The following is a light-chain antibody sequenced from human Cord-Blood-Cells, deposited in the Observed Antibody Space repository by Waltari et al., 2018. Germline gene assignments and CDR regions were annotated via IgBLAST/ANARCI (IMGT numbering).Light chain of an antibody. Sequence: QSALTQPASVSGSPGQSITISCTGTSSDFGGYNYVPWYQQHPGKAPKLIIYDVSKRPSGVSNRFSGSKSGNTASLTISGLQAEDEADYYCSSYTSSSTYVFGTGTKVTVL. V-gene: IGLV2-14*01. CDR1: SSDFGGYNY. CDR3: SSYTSSSTYV. CDR2: DVS. J-gene: IGLJ1*01.